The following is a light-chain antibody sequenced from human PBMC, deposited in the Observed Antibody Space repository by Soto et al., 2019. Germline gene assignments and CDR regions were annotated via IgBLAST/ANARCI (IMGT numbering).Light chain of an antibody. V-gene: IGLV2-14*03. J-gene: IGLJ1*01. CDR3: SSYTSSSTPCV. Sequence: QSVLTQPAYVSGSHGQSITISCTGTSSDVGNYNYVSWYQHHPGKAPKLMIYDVSNRPSGVSNRFSGSKSGNTASLTISGLQAEDEADYYCSSYTSSSTPCVFGTGTKVTVL. CDR2: DVS. CDR1: SSDVGNYNY.